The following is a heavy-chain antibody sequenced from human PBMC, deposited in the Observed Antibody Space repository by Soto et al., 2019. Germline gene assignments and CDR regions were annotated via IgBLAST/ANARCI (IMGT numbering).Heavy chain of an antibody. D-gene: IGHD6-13*01. CDR2: ISSSGSTI. J-gene: IGHJ4*02. Sequence: PVGSLRLSCAASGFTFSSYEMNWVRQAPGKGLEWVSYISSSGSTIYYADSVKGRFTISRDNAKNSLYLQMNSLRAEDTAVYYCYPYSSSWYEGDYWGQGTLVTVSS. CDR1: GFTFSSYE. CDR3: YPYSSSWYEGDY. V-gene: IGHV3-48*03.